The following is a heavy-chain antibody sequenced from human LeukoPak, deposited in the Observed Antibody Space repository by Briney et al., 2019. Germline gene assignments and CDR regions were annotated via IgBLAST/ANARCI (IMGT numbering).Heavy chain of an antibody. CDR1: GGSISSSSYY. V-gene: IGHV4-39*01. CDR3: ARQRRQLVKRIDY. CDR2: IYYSGST. J-gene: IGHJ4*02. Sequence: SETLSLTCTVSGGSISSSSYYWGWIRQPPGKGLEWIGSIYYSGSTYYNPPLKSRVTISVDTSKNQFSLKLSSVTAADTAVYYCARQRRQLVKRIDYWGQGTLVTVSS. D-gene: IGHD6-13*01.